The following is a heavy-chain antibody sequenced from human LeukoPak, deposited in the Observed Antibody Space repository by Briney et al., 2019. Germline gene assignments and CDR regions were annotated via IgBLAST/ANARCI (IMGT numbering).Heavy chain of an antibody. V-gene: IGHV4-30-4*01. CDR3: ARENNDYGGKKAFDY. Sequence: SETLSLTCTVSDGSISSGCYYWSWIRQPPGKGLEWIGHIHYSGNTYYNPSLKSRVSISVDTSKNHFSLKLSSVTDADTAVYYCARENNDYGGKKAFDYWGQGTLVTVSS. CDR2: IHYSGNT. CDR1: DGSISSGCYY. J-gene: IGHJ4*02. D-gene: IGHD4-23*01.